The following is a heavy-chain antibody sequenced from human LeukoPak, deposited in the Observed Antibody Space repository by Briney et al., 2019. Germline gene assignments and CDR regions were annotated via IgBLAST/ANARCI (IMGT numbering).Heavy chain of an antibody. V-gene: IGHV3-30-3*01. CDR1: GFTFSSYA. J-gene: IGHJ4*02. D-gene: IGHD3-22*01. Sequence: GRSLRLSCAASGFTFSSYAMHWVRQAPGKGLEWVAVISYDGSNKYYADSVKGRFTISRDNSKNTLYLQMNSLRAEDTAVHYCARDLSPYYDSSGYLIWGQGTLVTVSS. CDR3: ARDLSPYYDSSGYLI. CDR2: ISYDGSNK.